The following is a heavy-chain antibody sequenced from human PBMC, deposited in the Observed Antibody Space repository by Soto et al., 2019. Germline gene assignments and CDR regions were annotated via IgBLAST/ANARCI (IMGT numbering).Heavy chain of an antibody. CDR1: GFTFSSSW. J-gene: IGHJ4*02. CDR2: INSGASTT. CDR3: ARGPTGWFGYDY. D-gene: IGHD3-10*01. V-gene: IGHV3-74*01. Sequence: DVQLVESGGGLVQPGGSLRLSCAASGFTFSSSWMHWVRQAPGKGLVWVSRINSGASTTNYADSVKGRLTISRDNAKNTLYLHMDSLTADDTAVYYCARGPTGWFGYDYWGQGTLVTVSS.